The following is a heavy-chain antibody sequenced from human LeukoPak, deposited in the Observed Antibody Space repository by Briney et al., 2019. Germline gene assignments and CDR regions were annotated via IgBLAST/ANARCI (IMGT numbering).Heavy chain of an antibody. D-gene: IGHD2-2*01. CDR2: ISAYNGNT. J-gene: IGHJ4*02. V-gene: IGHV1-18*01. CDR3: ARDFAGYCSSTSCLYFDY. Sequence: ASVKVSCKASGGTFSSYAISWVRQAPGQGLEWMGWISAYNGNTNYAQKLQGRVTMTTDTSTSTAYMELRSLRSDDTAVYYCARDFAGYCSSTSCLYFDYWGQGTLVTVSS. CDR1: GGTFSSYA.